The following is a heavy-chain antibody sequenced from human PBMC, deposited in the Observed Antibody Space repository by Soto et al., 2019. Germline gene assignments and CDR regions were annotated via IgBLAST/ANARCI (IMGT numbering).Heavy chain of an antibody. CDR2: IWNEGSNS. J-gene: IGHJ6*02. CDR3: ARRQIPPPTRGAANARGGMDV. V-gene: IGHV3-33*01. Sequence: QVQLVESGGGVVQPGRSLRLSCAASGFTFNNYGMHWVRQAPGKGLEWLAVIWNEGSNSSYANSVKGRFTISRDNSKNTLYLQMSILSAEDTAVYYCARRQIPPPTRGAANARGGMDVWGQGTTVTVSS. D-gene: IGHD6-13*01. CDR1: GFTFNNYG.